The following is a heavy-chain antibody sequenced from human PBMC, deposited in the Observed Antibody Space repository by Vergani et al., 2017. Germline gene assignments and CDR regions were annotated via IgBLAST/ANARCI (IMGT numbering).Heavy chain of an antibody. V-gene: IGHV3-30*02. J-gene: IGHJ4*02. Sequence: QVQLVESGGGVVQPGGSLRLSCAASGFTFSSYGMHWVRQAPGKGLEWVAFIRYDGINKYYADSVKGRFTISRDNSKNTLYLQMNSLRAEDTAVYYCAKDVYYGSGLYYFDYWGQGTLVTVSS. D-gene: IGHD3-10*01. CDR2: IRYDGINK. CDR3: AKDVYYGSGLYYFDY. CDR1: GFTFSSYG.